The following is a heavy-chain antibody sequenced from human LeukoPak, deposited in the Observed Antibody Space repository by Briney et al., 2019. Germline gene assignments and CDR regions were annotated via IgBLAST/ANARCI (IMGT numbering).Heavy chain of an antibody. CDR2: INHSGST. V-gene: IGHV4-34*01. D-gene: IGHD1-26*01. Sequence: SETLSLTCAVYGGSFSGYYWSWIRQPPGKGLEWIGEINHSGSTNYNPSLKSRVAISVDTSKNQFSLKLSSVTAADTAVYYCARGGGSYYWQSSLGYWGQGTLVTVSS. CDR1: GGSFSGYY. CDR3: ARGGGSYYWQSSLGY. J-gene: IGHJ4*02.